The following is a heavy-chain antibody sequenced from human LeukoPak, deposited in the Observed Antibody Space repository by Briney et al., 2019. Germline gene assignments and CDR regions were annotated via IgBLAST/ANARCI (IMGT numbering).Heavy chain of an antibody. D-gene: IGHD2-15*01. CDR1: GFSFSVYW. Sequence: GGSLRLSCAASGFSFSVYWMHWVRHAPGKGLEWVSSISTSSSYIYYADAVKGRFTISRDNAKNSLYLQINSLRADDTAVYYCARSKEDCCGSFDPWGQGTLVTVSS. CDR2: ISTSSSYI. J-gene: IGHJ5*02. V-gene: IGHV3-21*04. CDR3: ARSKEDCCGSFDP.